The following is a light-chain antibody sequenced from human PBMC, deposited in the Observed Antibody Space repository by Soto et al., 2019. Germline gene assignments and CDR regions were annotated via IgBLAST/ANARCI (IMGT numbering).Light chain of an antibody. V-gene: IGKV1-8*01. CDR2: SAS. Sequence: AIRMTQSPPSLSASTGDRVTFTCRASQGISSALAWYQQKPGKAPNLLIYSASTLQGGVPSRFSGSGSGTDFTLTINYLQSDDFATYYCQQYYSFPLTFGGGTKVEIK. CDR3: QQYYSFPLT. CDR1: QGISSA. J-gene: IGKJ4*01.